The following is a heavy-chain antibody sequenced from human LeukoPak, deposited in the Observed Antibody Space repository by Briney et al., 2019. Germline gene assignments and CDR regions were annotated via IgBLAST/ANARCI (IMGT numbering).Heavy chain of an antibody. D-gene: IGHD1-1*01. V-gene: IGHV3-15*01. CDR3: AQLSRGY. CDR1: GSGLSYVW. J-gene: IGHJ4*02. Sequence: GSRRLCCGASGSGLSYVWMSAVRQTPEKGLECVGRLKPKTDGGTTDYAEPVNDRFTVSRDDSKNTMYLQMNSLKAEDTGLYYCAQLSRGYWGQGTQVTVSS. CDR2: LKPKTDGGTT.